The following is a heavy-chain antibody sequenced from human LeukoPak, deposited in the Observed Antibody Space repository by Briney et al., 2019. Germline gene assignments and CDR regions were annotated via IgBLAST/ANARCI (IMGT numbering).Heavy chain of an antibody. D-gene: IGHD6-25*01. CDR1: GFTFSTYS. V-gene: IGHV3-21*01. Sequence: GGSLRLSCAASGFTFSTYSMNWVRQAPGKGLEWVSSISSSSSYIYYADSVKGRFTISRDNAKNSLYLQMNSLRAEDTAVYYCARGSGNYFDYWGQGTLVTVSS. J-gene: IGHJ4*02. CDR3: ARGSGNYFDY. CDR2: ISSSSSYI.